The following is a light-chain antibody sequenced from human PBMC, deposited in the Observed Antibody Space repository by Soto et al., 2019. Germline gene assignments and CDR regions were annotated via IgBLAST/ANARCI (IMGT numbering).Light chain of an antibody. Sequence: QSALTQPASVSGSPGQSITISCTGTSSDVGTYKFVSWYQQLPGKAPKLIIYEVTKRPSGVSNRFSGSKSGNTASLTLSGLQAEDEANYYCCSFASSSTCVFGAGTKLTVL. V-gene: IGLV2-23*02. J-gene: IGLJ1*01. CDR2: EVT. CDR1: SSDVGTYKF. CDR3: CSFASSSTCV.